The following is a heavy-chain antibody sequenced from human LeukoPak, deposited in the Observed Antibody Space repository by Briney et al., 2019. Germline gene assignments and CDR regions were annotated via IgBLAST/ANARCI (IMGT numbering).Heavy chain of an antibody. V-gene: IGHV3-30*18. D-gene: IGHD5-18*01. CDR2: ISYDGSNK. CDR3: AKDVIRTLGEYSYGSTGRSHGLTDY. J-gene: IGHJ4*02. Sequence: PGGSLRLPCAASGFTFSSYGMHWVRQAPGKGLEWAAVISYDGSNKYYADSVKGRFTISRDNSKNTLYLQTNSLRAEDTAVYYCAKDVIRTLGEYSYGSTGRSHGLTDYWGQGTLVTVSS. CDR1: GFTFSSYG.